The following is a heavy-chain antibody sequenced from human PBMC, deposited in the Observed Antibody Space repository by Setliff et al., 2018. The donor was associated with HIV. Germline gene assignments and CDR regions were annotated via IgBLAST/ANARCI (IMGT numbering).Heavy chain of an antibody. V-gene: IGHV3-30*18. Sequence: GGSLRLSCVDSGFTFSNNVMHWVRQAPGKGLEWVSALAPDGSEHFANSVKGRFTISRDNAKNSLYLQMNSLRAEDTALYYCAKDPRGGFYYFDYWGQGTLVTVSS. D-gene: IGHD3-16*01. CDR3: AKDPRGGFYYFDY. CDR1: GFTFSNNV. CDR2: LAPDGSE. J-gene: IGHJ4*02.